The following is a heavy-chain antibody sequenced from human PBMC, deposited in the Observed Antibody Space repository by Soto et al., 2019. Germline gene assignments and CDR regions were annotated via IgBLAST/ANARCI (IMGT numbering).Heavy chain of an antibody. J-gene: IGHJ6*02. V-gene: IGHV1-69*13. CDR3: ARDRMFFGVAFYYYYGMDV. D-gene: IGHD3-3*01. CDR1: GGTFSSYA. Sequence: SVKVSCKASGGTFSSYAISWVRQAPGQGLEWMGGIIPIFGTANYAQKFQGRVTITADESTSTAYMELSSLRSEDTAVYYCARDRMFFGVAFYYYYGMDVWGQGTTVTASS. CDR2: IIPIFGTA.